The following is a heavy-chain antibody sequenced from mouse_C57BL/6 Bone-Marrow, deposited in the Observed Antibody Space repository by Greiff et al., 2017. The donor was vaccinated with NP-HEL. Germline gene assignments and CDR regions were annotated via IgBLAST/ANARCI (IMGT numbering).Heavy chain of an antibody. CDR3: ARYYGSSYWYFDV. V-gene: IGHV1-75*01. CDR2: IFPGSGST. Sequence: VQLQESGPELVKPGASVKISCKASGYTFTDYYINWVKQRPGQGLEWIGWIFPGSGSTYYNEKFKGKATLTVDKSYSTAYMLLNSLTSYDSAVYFCARYYGSSYWYFDVWGTGTTVTASS. J-gene: IGHJ1*03. D-gene: IGHD1-1*01. CDR1: GYTFTDYY.